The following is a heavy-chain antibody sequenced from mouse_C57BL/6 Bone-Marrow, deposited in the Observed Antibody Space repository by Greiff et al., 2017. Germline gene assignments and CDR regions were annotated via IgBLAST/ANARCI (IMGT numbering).Heavy chain of an antibody. J-gene: IGHJ2*01. CDR2: IDPSDSYT. V-gene: IGHV1-50*01. D-gene: IGHD1-1*01. Sequence: QVQLQQPGAELVKPGASVKLSCKASGYTFTSYWMQWVKQRPGQGLEWIGEIDPSDSYTNYNQKFKGKATLTVDTSSSTAYMQLSSLTSEDSAVYYCAKITTVVDTDCFEYWGQGTTLTVSA. CDR3: AKITTVVDTDCFEY. CDR1: GYTFTSYW.